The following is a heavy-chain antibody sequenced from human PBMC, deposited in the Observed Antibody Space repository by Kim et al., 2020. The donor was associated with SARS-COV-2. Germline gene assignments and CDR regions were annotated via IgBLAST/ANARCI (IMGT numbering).Heavy chain of an antibody. V-gene: IGHV3-49*04. CDR2: IRSKAYGVTT. CDR1: GFTFGDYA. J-gene: IGHJ6*02. Sequence: GGSLRLSCTASGFTFGDYAMSWVRQAPGKGLEWVGFIRSKAYGVTTEYAASVKGRFTISRDDSKSIAYLQMNSLKTEDTAVYYCTVIWFGGDNYYYYGVDVWGQGTTVTVSS. CDR3: TVIWFGGDNYYYYGVDV. D-gene: IGHD3-10*01.